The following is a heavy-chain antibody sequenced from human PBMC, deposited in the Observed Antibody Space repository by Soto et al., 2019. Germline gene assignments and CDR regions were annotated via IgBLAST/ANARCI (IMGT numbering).Heavy chain of an antibody. CDR3: ARGSYYSGWV. CDR1: GDXVSSTSSA. Sequence: PXQXLSLTCASSGDXVSSTSSAWSWIRQSPSRGLEWLGRTYYRSKWYSDYAVSVKSRITINTDTSKNQFSLKLQSVTPEDTAVYYCARGSYYSGWVWGQGTLGTVSS. V-gene: IGHV6-1*01. J-gene: IGHJ4*02. D-gene: IGHD6-19*01. CDR2: TYYRSKWYS.